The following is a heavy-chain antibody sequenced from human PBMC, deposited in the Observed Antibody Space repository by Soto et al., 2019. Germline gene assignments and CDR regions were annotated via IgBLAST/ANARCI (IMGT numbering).Heavy chain of an antibody. CDR2: TSHSGTT. V-gene: IGHV4-59*01. CDR1: GGSINSYY. Sequence: PSETLSLTCTVSGGSINSYYWSWIRQSPGKRLEWIGYTSHSGTTNYNPSLKSRLTISLNTAKNQLSLKLRSVTAADTAVYYCARGTRATQYYFYFHGMDVWGQGTTVTVSS. CDR3: ARGTRATQYYFYFHGMDV. J-gene: IGHJ6*02. D-gene: IGHD3-10*01.